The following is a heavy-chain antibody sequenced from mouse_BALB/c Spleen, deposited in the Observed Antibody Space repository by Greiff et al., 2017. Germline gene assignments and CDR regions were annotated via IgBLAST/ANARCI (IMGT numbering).Heavy chain of an antibody. CDR2: SRNKANDYTT. CDR1: GFTFSDFY. D-gene: IGHD1-2*01. CDR3: AREFITTATFYAIDY. Sequence: EVNVVESGGGLVQPGGSLRLSCATSGFTFSDFYMEWVRQPPGKRLEWIAASRNKANDYTTEYSASVKGRFIVSRDTSQSILYLQMNALRAEDTAMYYCAREFITTATFYAIDYWGQGTSVTVSS. J-gene: IGHJ4*01. V-gene: IGHV7-1*02.